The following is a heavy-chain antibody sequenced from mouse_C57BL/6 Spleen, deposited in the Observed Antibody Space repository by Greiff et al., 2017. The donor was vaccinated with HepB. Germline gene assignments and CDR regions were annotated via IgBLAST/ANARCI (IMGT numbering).Heavy chain of an antibody. V-gene: IGHV5-4*01. J-gene: IGHJ3*01. D-gene: IGHD1-1*01. CDR1: GFTFSSYA. CDR3: ARDGGITTVVPRFAY. Sequence: EVKLMESGGGLVKPGGSLKLSCAASGFTFSSYAMSWVRQTPEKRLEWVATISDGGSYTYYPDNVKGRFTISRDNAKNNLYLQMSHLKSEDTAMYYCARDGGITTVVPRFAYWGQGTLVTVSA. CDR2: ISDGGSYT.